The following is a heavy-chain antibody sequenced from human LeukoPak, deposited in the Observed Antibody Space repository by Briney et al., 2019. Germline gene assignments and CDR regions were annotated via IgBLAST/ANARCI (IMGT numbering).Heavy chain of an antibody. CDR3: ARDRGTWNDDGFDY. CDR2: IYISGST. CDR1: GGSISSYY. J-gene: IGHJ4*02. V-gene: IGHV4-4*07. D-gene: IGHD1-1*01. Sequence: SETLSLTCTVSGGSISSYYWSWIRQPAGKGLEWIGRIYISGSTNYNPSLKSRVTMSVDTPKNQFSLKLSSVTVADTAVYYCARDRGTWNDDGFDYWGQGTLVTVSS.